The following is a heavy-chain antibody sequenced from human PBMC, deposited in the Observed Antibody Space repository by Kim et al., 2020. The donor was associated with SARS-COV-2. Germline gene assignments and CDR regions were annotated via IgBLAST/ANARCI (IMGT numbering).Heavy chain of an antibody. Sequence: SVKVSCKASGGTFSSYAISWVRQAPGQGLEWMGRIIPILGIANYAQKFQGRVTITADKSTSTAYMELSSLRSEDTAVYYCARPDLRYFDPGVGLTRYYYGMDVWGQGTTVTVSS. CDR3: ARPDLRYFDPGVGLTRYYYGMDV. CDR2: IIPILGIA. CDR1: GGTFSSYA. J-gene: IGHJ6*02. D-gene: IGHD3-9*01. V-gene: IGHV1-69*04.